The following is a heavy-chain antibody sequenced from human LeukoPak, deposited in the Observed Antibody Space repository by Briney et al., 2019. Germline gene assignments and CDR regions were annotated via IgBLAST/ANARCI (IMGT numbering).Heavy chain of an antibody. J-gene: IGHJ6*03. CDR3: ARVRTIFGVVTNYYYYYYYMDV. V-gene: IGHV4-39*07. CDR2: INHSGST. Sequence: SETLSLTCTVSGGSVSSGSYYWSWIRQPPGKGLEWIGEINHSGSTNYNPSLKSRVTISVDTSKNQFSLKLSSVTAADTAVYYCARVRTIFGVVTNYYYYYYYMDVWGKGTTVTVSS. CDR1: GGSVSSGSYY. D-gene: IGHD3-3*01.